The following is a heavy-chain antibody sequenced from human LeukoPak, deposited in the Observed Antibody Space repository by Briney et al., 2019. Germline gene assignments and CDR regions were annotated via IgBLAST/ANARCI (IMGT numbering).Heavy chain of an antibody. Sequence: SETLSLTCTVSGGSISSGDYYWSWIHQPPGKGLEWIGYIYYSGSTYYNPSLKSRVTISVDTSKNQFSLKLSSVTAADTAVYYCVSTMIVVGIDYWGQGTLVTVSS. CDR2: IYYSGST. J-gene: IGHJ4*02. CDR3: VSTMIVVGIDY. CDR1: GGSISSGDYY. V-gene: IGHV4-30-4*01. D-gene: IGHD3-22*01.